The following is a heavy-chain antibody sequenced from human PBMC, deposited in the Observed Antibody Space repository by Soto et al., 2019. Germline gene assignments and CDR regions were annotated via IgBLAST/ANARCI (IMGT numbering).Heavy chain of an antibody. J-gene: IGHJ3*01. CDR3: AKGFIVVVTVIRPDDAFDV. Sequence: EVPLLESGGGLVQPGGSLRLSWAASGFTFGNFGMNWVRQAPGKGLEWVSGISGGGSSTYYEDSVKGRFAITRDPSKKTIFLEMNSRRGEDTAVYYCAKGFIVVVTVIRPDDAFDVWGQGTLVTVSS. CDR2: ISGGGSST. CDR1: GFTFGNFG. V-gene: IGHV3-23*01. D-gene: IGHD2-21*02.